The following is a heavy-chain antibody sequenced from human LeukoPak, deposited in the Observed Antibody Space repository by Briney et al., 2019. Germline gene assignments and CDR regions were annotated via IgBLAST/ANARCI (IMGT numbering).Heavy chain of an antibody. CDR3: AKQDRIVVVPAAIPYWFDP. CDR1: GFTFSDYY. V-gene: IGHV3-11*01. J-gene: IGHJ5*02. CDR2: ISSSGSTI. D-gene: IGHD2-2*02. Sequence: GGSLRLSCAASGFTFSDYYMSWIRQAPGKGLEWVSYISSSGSTIYYADSVKGRFTISRDNAKNSLYLQMNSLRAEDTAVYYCAKQDRIVVVPAAIPYWFDPWGQGTLVTVSS.